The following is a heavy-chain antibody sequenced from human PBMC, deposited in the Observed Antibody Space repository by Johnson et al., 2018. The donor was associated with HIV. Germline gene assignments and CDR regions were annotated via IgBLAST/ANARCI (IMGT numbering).Heavy chain of an antibody. J-gene: IGHJ3*02. CDR3: ARMATTVSHHDVFDI. CDR1: GFTFSNYG. D-gene: IGHD4-17*01. V-gene: IGHV3-66*01. CDR2: IYSGDST. Sequence: VQLVESGGGVVQPGRSLRLSCVVSGFTFSNYGMHWVRQAPGKGLEWVSLIYSGDSTYYADSVKGRFTISRDNSKNTLCLQMNSLRAEDTAVYYCARMATTVSHHDVFDIWGQGTMVTVSS.